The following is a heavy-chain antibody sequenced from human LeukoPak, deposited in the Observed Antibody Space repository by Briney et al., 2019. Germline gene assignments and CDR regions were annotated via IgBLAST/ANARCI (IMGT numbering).Heavy chain of an antibody. CDR1: GYTFSSYA. V-gene: IGHV1-69*05. D-gene: IGHD3-10*01. CDR3: ARLHHDYGSGTYGGAYNYYMDV. J-gene: IGHJ6*03. Sequence: SVKVSCKASGYTFSSYAISWVRQAPGQGPEWMGGIIPIFGTANYAQKFQGRVTITTDESTSTAYMELSSLRSEDTAVYYCARLHHDYGSGTYGGAYNYYMDVWGKGTTVTVSS. CDR2: IIPIFGTA.